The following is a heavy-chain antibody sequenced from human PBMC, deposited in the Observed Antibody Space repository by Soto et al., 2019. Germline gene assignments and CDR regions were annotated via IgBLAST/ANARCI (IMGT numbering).Heavy chain of an antibody. CDR1: GFTFNNYA. V-gene: IGHV3-23*01. CDR3: AKSRGLGTYNNSFDAFDL. CDR2: ISGSGGGT. J-gene: IGHJ3*01. Sequence: EVQLLESGGGLVQPGGSLRLSCAASGFTFNNYAMNWVRQAPGKGLEWVSGISGSGGGTYNADSVKGRFTISRDNSRNTLYLEMNSLRVEDTAVYYCAKSRGLGTYNNSFDAFDLWGQGTMVTVSS. D-gene: IGHD3-10*01.